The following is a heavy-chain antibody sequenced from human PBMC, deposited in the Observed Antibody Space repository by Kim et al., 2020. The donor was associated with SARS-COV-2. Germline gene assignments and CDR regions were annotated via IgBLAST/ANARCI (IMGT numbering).Heavy chain of an antibody. CDR3: AREPQRGYRHTNYYYGMDV. V-gene: IGHV4-34*01. CDR1: GGSFSGYY. J-gene: IGHJ6*02. CDR2: INHSGST. Sequence: SETLSLICAVYGGSFSGYYWSWIRQPPGKGLEWIGEINHSGSTNYNPSLKSRVTISVDTSKNQFSLKLSSVTAADTAVYYCAREPQRGYRHTNYYYGMDVWGQGTTVTVSS. D-gene: IGHD5-18*01.